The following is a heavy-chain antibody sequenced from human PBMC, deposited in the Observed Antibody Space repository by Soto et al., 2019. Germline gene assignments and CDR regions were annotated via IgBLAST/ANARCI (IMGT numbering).Heavy chain of an antibody. CDR2: IKSITDGATT. CDR3: ATGSLDFWSGYSPWY. CDR1: GFTFTKGW. Sequence: PGGSLRLSCAASGFTFTKGWMIWVRQVPGKGLEWVGRIKSITDGATTDYAAPVQGRFTISRDDSKNMLYLEMNRLKTEDTAVYFCATGSLDFWSGYSPWYWGQGTLVTVSS. J-gene: IGHJ4*02. D-gene: IGHD3-3*01. V-gene: IGHV3-15*01.